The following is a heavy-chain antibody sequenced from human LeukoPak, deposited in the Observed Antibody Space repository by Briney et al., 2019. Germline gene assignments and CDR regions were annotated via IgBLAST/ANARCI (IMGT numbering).Heavy chain of an antibody. CDR3: ARDGVVGAFDI. V-gene: IGHV1-69*13. J-gene: IGHJ3*02. D-gene: IGHD3-3*01. CDR2: IIPIFGTA. CDR1: GGTFSSYA. Sequence: ASVKVSCKASGGTFSSYAISWVRQAPGRGLEWMGGIIPIFGTANYAQKFQGRVTITADESTSTAYMELSSLRSEDTAVYYCARDGVVGAFDIWGQGTMVTVSS.